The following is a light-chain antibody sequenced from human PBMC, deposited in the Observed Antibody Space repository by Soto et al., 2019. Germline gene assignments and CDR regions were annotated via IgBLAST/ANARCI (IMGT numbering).Light chain of an antibody. J-gene: IGKJ2*02. V-gene: IGKV1-39*01. CDR2: ETS. Sequence: DTQMTQSPSSLSACVGDRVTISCGASQNVRSYVNWYQQKPGKAPNVLIYETSTLQDGVPSRFSGDGYGTDFTLSISSLHPEDFATYYCQQTFSLPRTFGQGTKVDIK. CDR1: QNVRSY. CDR3: QQTFSLPRT.